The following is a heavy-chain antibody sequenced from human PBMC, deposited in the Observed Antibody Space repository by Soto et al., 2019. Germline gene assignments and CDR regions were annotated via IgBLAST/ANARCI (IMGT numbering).Heavy chain of an antibody. CDR3: AKSYYYDSSGLFSSRGYYYYFGMDV. J-gene: IGHJ6*02. CDR1: GFTFSGYG. Sequence: QEQLVESGGGVVQPGRSLRLSCAGSGFTFSGYGMHWVRQAPGKGLEWVAVISYDGSDNNYADSVKGRFTISRDNSKNTVYLQMSRLRPEDTAMYYCAKSYYYDSSGLFSSRGYYYYFGMDVWGQGTTVTVSS. V-gene: IGHV3-30*18. D-gene: IGHD3-22*01. CDR2: ISYDGSDN.